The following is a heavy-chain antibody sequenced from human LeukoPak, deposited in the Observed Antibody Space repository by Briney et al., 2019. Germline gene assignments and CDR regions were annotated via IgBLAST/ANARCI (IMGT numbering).Heavy chain of an antibody. Sequence: SETLSLTCTVSGGSISSYYWSCLRQPAGKGLEWIGHIYTSGSTNYNPSLKSRVTMSVDTSKNQFSLKLTSVTAADTAVYYCARHWGPYWYFDLWGRGTLVTVSS. V-gene: IGHV4-4*07. J-gene: IGHJ2*01. CDR1: GGSISSYY. CDR2: IYTSGST. CDR3: ARHWGPYWYFDL. D-gene: IGHD3-16*01.